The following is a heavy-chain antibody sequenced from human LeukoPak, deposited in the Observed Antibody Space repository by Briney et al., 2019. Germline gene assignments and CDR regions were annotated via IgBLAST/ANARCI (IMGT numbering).Heavy chain of an antibody. Sequence: SQTLSLTCTVSGGSINSGGYYWSWIRQHPGKGLEWIGYIHYSGSTYYNPSLKSRVTISVDTSKNQFSLKLSSVTAADTAVYYCAREDIVVVRGFDPWGQGTLVTVSS. CDR3: AREDIVVVRGFDP. J-gene: IGHJ5*02. D-gene: IGHD2-2*01. CDR2: IHYSGST. V-gene: IGHV4-31*03. CDR1: GGSINSGGYY.